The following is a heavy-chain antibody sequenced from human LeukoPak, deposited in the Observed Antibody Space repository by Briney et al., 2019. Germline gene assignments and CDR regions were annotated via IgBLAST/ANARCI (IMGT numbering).Heavy chain of an antibody. V-gene: IGHV1-2*02. D-gene: IGHD2-2*01. Sequence: ASVKVSCKASGYTFTGHYMYWVRQAPGQGLEWMGWINPNSGDTNYAQKFQGRVTMTRDTSISTAYMDLNGLTSDDTAVYYCARRLTTSQDLDYWGQGTLVTVPS. CDR2: INPNSGDT. J-gene: IGHJ4*02. CDR3: ARRLTTSQDLDY. CDR1: GYTFTGHY.